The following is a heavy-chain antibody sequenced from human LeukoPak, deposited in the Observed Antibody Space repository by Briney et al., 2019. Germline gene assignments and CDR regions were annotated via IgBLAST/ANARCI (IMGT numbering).Heavy chain of an antibody. D-gene: IGHD5-12*01. V-gene: IGHV3-23*01. J-gene: IGHJ4*02. CDR1: GFTFNTNA. CDR2: ISGRTGGT. CDR3: AKCGNSGCHLMDY. Sequence: GGPLRLPCAASGFTFNTNAMSCARHAPGKGLEWVSAISGRTGGTYYADSVKGRFTISRDNSKSTLYLQMGSLRAEDTAVYYCAKCGNSGCHLMDYWGQGTLVPVSS.